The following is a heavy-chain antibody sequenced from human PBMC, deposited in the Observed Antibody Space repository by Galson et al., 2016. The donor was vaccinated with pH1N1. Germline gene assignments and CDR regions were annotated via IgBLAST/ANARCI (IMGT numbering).Heavy chain of an antibody. CDR2: IIPILGTG. Sequence: SVKVSCKASGGTFNNYAISWVRQAPGQGLEWMGGIIPILGTGNYAQKFQGRVTITADKSTSTAYMELNSLRSEDTALCYCARAATVPPYYYYGMDVWGQGTTVTVSS. CDR3: ARAATVPPYYYYGMDV. CDR1: GGTFNNYA. V-gene: IGHV1-69*10. D-gene: IGHD4-17*01. J-gene: IGHJ6*02.